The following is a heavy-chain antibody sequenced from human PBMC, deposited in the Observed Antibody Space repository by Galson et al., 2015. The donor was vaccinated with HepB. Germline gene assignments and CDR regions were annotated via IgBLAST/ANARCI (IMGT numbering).Heavy chain of an antibody. V-gene: IGHV3-21*01. CDR2: ISSSSSYI. CDR3: ARVQYYDFWSGYFNAFDI. D-gene: IGHD3-3*01. Sequence: SLRLSCAASGFTFSSYSMNWVRQAPGKGLEWVSSISSSSSYIYYADSVKGRFTISRDNAKNSLYLQMNSLRAEDTAVYYCARVQYYDFWSGYFNAFDIWGQGTMVTVSS. J-gene: IGHJ3*02. CDR1: GFTFSSYS.